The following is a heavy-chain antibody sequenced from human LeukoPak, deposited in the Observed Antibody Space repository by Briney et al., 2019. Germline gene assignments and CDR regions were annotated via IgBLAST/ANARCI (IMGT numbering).Heavy chain of an antibody. CDR1: GYTFRNYG. J-gene: IGHJ1*01. CDR2: INPSGGST. Sequence: ASVKVSCKASGYTFRNYGITWVRQAPGQGLEWMGIINPSGGSTSYAQKFQGRVTMTRDTSTSTVYMELSSLRSEDTAVYYCARENVVVVAARGSRYFQHWGQGTLVTVSS. D-gene: IGHD2-15*01. CDR3: ARENVVVVAARGSRYFQH. V-gene: IGHV1-46*01.